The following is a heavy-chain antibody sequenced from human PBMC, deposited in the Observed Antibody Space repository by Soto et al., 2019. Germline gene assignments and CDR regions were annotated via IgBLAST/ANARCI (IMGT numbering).Heavy chain of an antibody. CDR3: AADRDVSFDWLSLYGMDV. CDR2: IVVGSGNT. D-gene: IGHD3-9*01. CDR1: GFTFTSSA. J-gene: IGHJ6*02. Sequence: QMQLVQSGPEVKKPGTSVKVSCKASGFTFTSSAMQWVRQARGQRLEWIGWIVVGSGNTNYAQKFQERVTITRDMSTSTAYMELSSLRSEDTAVYYCAADRDVSFDWLSLYGMDVWGQGTTVTVSS. V-gene: IGHV1-58*02.